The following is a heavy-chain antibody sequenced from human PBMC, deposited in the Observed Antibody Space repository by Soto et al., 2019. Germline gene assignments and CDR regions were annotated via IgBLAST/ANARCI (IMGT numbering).Heavy chain of an antibody. CDR2: ISGSGGST. D-gene: IGHD3-3*01. CDR3: AKAEGITIFGVVTTHFDY. CDR1: GFTFSSYA. Sequence: LRLSCAASGFTFSSYAMSWVRQAPGKGLEWVSAISGSGGSTYYADSVKGRFTISRDNSKNTLYLQMNSLRAEDTAVYYCAKAEGITIFGVVTTHFDYWGQGTLVTVSS. V-gene: IGHV3-23*01. J-gene: IGHJ4*02.